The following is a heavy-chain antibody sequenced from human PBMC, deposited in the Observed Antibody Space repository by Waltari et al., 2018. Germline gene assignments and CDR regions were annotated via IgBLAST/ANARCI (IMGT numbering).Heavy chain of an antibody. CDR3: ARWSARISQREFYFDY. J-gene: IGHJ4*02. D-gene: IGHD6-25*01. Sequence: QVHLQESGPGLVKPSGTLSLTCEVSGASVTGDWWGWVRQPPGTGLEWIGEIYHSGSNNYNPSLKSRLAMSVDKSKNEFSLKLTSVTAADTAVYYCARWSARISQREFYFDYWGQGILVTISS. CDR1: GASVTGDW. CDR2: IYHSGSN. V-gene: IGHV4-4*02.